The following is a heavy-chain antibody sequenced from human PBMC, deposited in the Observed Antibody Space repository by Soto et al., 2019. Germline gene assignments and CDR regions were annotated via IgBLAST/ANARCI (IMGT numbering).Heavy chain of an antibody. Sequence: QVQLVQSGAEVKKPGSSVKVSCKASGGTFSSYAISWVRQAPGQGLEWMGGIIPIFGTANYAQKFQGRVTITADEATRTGFMELSSLRSEDTAVSYCAGDQPALLRGGMDVWGQGTTVTVSS. CDR2: IIPIFGTA. D-gene: IGHD1-26*01. J-gene: IGHJ6*02. CDR3: AGDQPALLRGGMDV. V-gene: IGHV1-69*12. CDR1: GGTFSSYA.